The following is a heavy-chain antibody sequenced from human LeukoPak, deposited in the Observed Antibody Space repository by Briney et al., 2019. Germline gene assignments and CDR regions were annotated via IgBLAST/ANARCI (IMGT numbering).Heavy chain of an antibody. D-gene: IGHD6-19*01. CDR2: INPNSGGT. J-gene: IGHJ6*02. CDR3: AREKFSSGWPYNYYYYGMDV. Sequence: ASVKVSCKASGYTFTGYYMHWVRQAPGQGLEWMGWINPNSGGTNYAQKFQGRVTMTRDTSISTAYMELSRLRSDDTAVYYCAREKFSSGWPYNYYYYGMDVWGQGTTVTVSS. CDR1: GYTFTGYY. V-gene: IGHV1-2*02.